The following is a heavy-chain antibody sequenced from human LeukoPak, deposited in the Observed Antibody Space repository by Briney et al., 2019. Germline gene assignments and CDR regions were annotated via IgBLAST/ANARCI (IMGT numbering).Heavy chain of an antibody. Sequence: ASVKVSCKTFGYSFANYGISWVRQAPGQGLEWMAWISPYNGDGIAAQRFQGRLSMTTDPSTSTAYMELRSLRSDDTAVYYCARASGYSSSWPPDDYWGQGTLVTVSS. CDR3: ARASGYSSSWPPDDY. CDR2: ISPYNGDG. CDR1: GYSFANYG. D-gene: IGHD6-13*01. J-gene: IGHJ4*02. V-gene: IGHV1-18*01.